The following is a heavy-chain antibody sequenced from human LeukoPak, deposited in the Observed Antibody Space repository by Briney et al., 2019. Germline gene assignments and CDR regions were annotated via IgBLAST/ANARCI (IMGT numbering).Heavy chain of an antibody. V-gene: IGHV4-4*02. CDR1: GGSISSSNW. Sequence: PSGTLSLTCAVSGGSISSSNWWSWVRQPPGKGLEWIGEIYHSGSTNYNPSLKSRVTISVDKSKNQFSLKLSSVTAADTAVYYCARDGYFYASGTYFYESGPAAPDYWGQGTLVTVSS. J-gene: IGHJ4*02. CDR2: IYHSGST. CDR3: ARDGYFYASGTYFYESGPAAPDY. D-gene: IGHD3-10*01.